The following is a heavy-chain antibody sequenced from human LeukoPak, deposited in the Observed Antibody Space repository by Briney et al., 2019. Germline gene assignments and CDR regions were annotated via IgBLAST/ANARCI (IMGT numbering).Heavy chain of an antibody. CDR2: IYYSGTT. Sequence: SETLSLTCNVYGGSISSYYWSWIRQPPGKGLESIGYIYYSGTTNYNPSLKSRVTISVDTSKNQFSLKLSSVTAADTAVYYCARGRAVRIRTGDYGLDYWGQGTLVTVSP. D-gene: IGHD4-17*01. CDR3: ARGRAVRIRTGDYGLDY. CDR1: GGSISSYY. J-gene: IGHJ4*02. V-gene: IGHV4-59*01.